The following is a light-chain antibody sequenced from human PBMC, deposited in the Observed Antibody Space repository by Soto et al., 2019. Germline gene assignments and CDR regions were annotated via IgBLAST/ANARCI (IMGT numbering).Light chain of an antibody. J-gene: IGLJ2*01. Sequence: QSALTQPASVSGSPGQSITISCTGTSSDVGGYNYFSWYQQHPGKAPKLMIYDVSNRPSGVSNRFSVSTSGNTASLSISGLQAEDEADYYCSSYTSSSTYVVFGGGTKVTVL. CDR1: SSDVGGYNY. CDR2: DVS. V-gene: IGLV2-14*01. CDR3: SSYTSSSTYVV.